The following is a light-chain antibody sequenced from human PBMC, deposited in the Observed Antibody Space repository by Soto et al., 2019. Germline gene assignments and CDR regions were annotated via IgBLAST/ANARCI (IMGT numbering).Light chain of an antibody. V-gene: IGKV3-20*01. J-gene: IGKJ1*01. CDR3: HQYDNSPWT. CDR1: QSVSSNY. Sequence: EIVLTQSPGTLSLSPGERATFSCRASQSVSSNYLAWYQQKPGQAPRLLIYGASSRATGIPDRFSGSGSGTDFTLTITRLEPEDFAVYYCHQYDNSPWTFGQGTKVEIK. CDR2: GAS.